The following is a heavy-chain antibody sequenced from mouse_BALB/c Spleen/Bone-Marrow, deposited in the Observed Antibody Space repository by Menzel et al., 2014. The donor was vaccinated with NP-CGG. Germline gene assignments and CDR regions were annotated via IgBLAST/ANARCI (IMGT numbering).Heavy chain of an antibody. D-gene: IGHD1-2*01. CDR3: AKNYYCGYVAY. Sequence: VQLQQSGGGLVQPGGSLKLSCAASGFDFSRYWMTWVRQAPGKGLEWIGEINPASSTINYTPSLKDKFIISRDNAKNTLYLQMSKVRSEDTALYYCAKNYYCGYVAYWGQGTPVTVSA. CDR2: INPASSTI. V-gene: IGHV4-1*02. J-gene: IGHJ3*01. CDR1: GFDFSRYW.